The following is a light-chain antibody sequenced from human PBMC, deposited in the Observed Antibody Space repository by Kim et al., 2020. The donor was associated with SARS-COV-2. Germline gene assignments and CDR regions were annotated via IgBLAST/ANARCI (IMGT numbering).Light chain of an antibody. J-gene: IGKJ2*01. CDR3: QEYESHPYT. Sequence: DIQMTQSPSTLSASVGDRVTITCRASQSVSSWLAWYQQKPGKAPKLLIYKASTLEGGVPSRFSGRGSGTEVTLTINSLQPDDFATYSCQEYESHPYTCGQGTKQE. CDR1: QSVSSW. V-gene: IGKV1-5*03. CDR2: KAS.